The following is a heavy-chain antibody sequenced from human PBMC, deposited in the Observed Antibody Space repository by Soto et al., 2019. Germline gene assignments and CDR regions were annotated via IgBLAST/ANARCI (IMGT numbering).Heavy chain of an antibody. V-gene: IGHV4-59*01. D-gene: IGHD4-4*01. Sequence: QVQLQESGPGLVKPSETLSLTCVVSGCSISSYYCSWIRQPPGKGLECIGYIYYSGNTKYNPSLESRVTISVVMSKNQFSLNLRSVTAADTAVYYCARAPNDYNYHYYGLDVWGQGTTVTVSS. CDR1: GCSISSYY. CDR2: IYYSGNT. CDR3: ARAPNDYNYHYYGLDV. J-gene: IGHJ6*01.